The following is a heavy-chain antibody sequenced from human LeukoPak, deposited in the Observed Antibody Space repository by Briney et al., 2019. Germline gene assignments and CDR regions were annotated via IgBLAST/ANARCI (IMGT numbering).Heavy chain of an antibody. J-gene: IGHJ6*02. CDR3: AKHMRATNTYSFFGLDV. V-gene: IGHV3-9*01. CDR1: GFTFKDYG. D-gene: IGHD1-26*01. Sequence: GGSLRLSCTATGFTFKDYGMHWVRQPPGKGLGWVSSINWNGGGTDYADSVKGRFTISRDNAKNSLYLQLSSLRPEDTASYYCAKHMRATNTYSFFGLDVWARGPRSPSP. CDR2: INWNGGGT.